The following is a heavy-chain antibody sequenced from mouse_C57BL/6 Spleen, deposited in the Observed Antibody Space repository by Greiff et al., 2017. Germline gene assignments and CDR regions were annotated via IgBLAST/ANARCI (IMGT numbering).Heavy chain of an antibody. CDR3: ARVGYYGPPLFAY. D-gene: IGHD1-2*01. V-gene: IGHV1-22*01. Sequence: DVQLQESGPELVKPGASVKMSCKASGYTFTDYNMHWVKQSHGKSLEWIGYINPNNGGTSYNQKFKGKATLTVNKSSSTAYMELRSLTSEDSAVYYCARVGYYGPPLFAYWGQGTLVTVSA. CDR2: INPNNGGT. J-gene: IGHJ3*01. CDR1: GYTFTDYN.